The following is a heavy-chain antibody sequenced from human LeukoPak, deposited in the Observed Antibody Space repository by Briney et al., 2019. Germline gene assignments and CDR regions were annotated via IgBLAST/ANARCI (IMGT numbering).Heavy chain of an antibody. Sequence: PGGSLRLSCAASGFTFSSYAMSWVRQAPGKGLEWVSAISGSGGSTYYADSVKGRFTISRDNSKNTLYLQMNSLRAEDTAVYYCAKLGYCSSTSCYGGAFDIWGQGTMVTVSS. V-gene: IGHV3-23*01. CDR1: GFTFSSYA. D-gene: IGHD2-2*01. J-gene: IGHJ3*02. CDR3: AKLGYCSSTSCYGGAFDI. CDR2: ISGSGGST.